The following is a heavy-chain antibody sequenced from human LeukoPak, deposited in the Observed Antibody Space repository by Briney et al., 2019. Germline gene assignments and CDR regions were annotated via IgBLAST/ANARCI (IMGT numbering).Heavy chain of an antibody. CDR1: GFTFSSYA. CDR3: ARVNYGPYDSSGNAAFDI. D-gene: IGHD3-22*01. Sequence: GGSLRLSCAASGFTFSSYAMHWVRQAPGKGLEWVAVISYDGSNKYYADSVKGRFTISRDNSKNTLYLQMNSLRAEDTAVYYCARVNYGPYDSSGNAAFDIWGQGTMVTVSS. CDR2: ISYDGSNK. V-gene: IGHV3-30*04. J-gene: IGHJ3*02.